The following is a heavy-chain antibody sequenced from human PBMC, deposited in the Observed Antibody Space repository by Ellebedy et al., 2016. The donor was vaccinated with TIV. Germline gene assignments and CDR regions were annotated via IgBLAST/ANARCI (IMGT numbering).Heavy chain of an antibody. CDR1: GGSISTFY. J-gene: IGHJ6*03. CDR3: ARGNSEYYYMDV. CDR2: IHYSGRT. V-gene: IGHV4-59*01. Sequence: SETLSLTCTVSGGSISTFYWSWVRQPPGKGLEWIGYIHYSGRTYYNPSLKSRVTTSVDTSKDQFSLGLSSVTAADTAVYFCARGNSEYYYMDVWGKGTTVTVSS. D-gene: IGHD1-7*01.